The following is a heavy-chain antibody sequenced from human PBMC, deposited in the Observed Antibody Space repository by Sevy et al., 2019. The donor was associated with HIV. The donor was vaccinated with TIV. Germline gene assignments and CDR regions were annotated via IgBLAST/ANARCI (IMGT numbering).Heavy chain of an antibody. CDR2: IWNDGSNK. D-gene: IGHD3-3*01. V-gene: IGHV3-33*01. J-gene: IGHJ2*01. CDR3: ARRDDSYWFFDL. Sequence: GGSLRLSCAASGFIFDSYGMHWVRQAPDKGLEWVAAIWNDGSNKYYADSVKGRFTISRDNSKYTLFLQMNSLRAEDTAVYYCARRDDSYWFFDLWGRGTLVTVSS. CDR1: GFIFDSYG.